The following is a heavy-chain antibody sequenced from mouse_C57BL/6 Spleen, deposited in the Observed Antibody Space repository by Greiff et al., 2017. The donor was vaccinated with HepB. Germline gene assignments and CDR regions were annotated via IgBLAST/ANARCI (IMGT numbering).Heavy chain of an antibody. CDR3: TRDYGSSFFAY. D-gene: IGHD1-1*01. J-gene: IGHJ3*01. V-gene: IGHV1-5*01. CDR1: GYTFTSYW. Sequence: DQLQQSGTVLARPGASVKMSCKTSGYTFTSYWMHWVKQRPGQGLEWIGAIYPGNSDTSYNQKFKGKAKLTAVTSASTAYMELSSLTKEDSAVYYCTRDYGSSFFAYWGQGTLVTVSA. CDR2: IYPGNSDT.